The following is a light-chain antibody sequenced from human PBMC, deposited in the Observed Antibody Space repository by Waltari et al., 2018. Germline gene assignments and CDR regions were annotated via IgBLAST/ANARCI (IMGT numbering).Light chain of an antibody. V-gene: IGKV4-1*01. Sequence: DIVMTHSPDFLAVSLGERATINCKSSPSVLYSSNHTNYLAWYQQKPGQPPKLLIYWASTRESGVPDRFSGSGSGTDFTLTISSLQAEDVAVYYCQQYYSTPITFGQGTRLEIK. CDR2: WAS. J-gene: IGKJ5*01. CDR1: PSVLYSSNHTNY. CDR3: QQYYSTPIT.